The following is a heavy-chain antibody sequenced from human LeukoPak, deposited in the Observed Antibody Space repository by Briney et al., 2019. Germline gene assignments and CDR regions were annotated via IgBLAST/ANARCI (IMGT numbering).Heavy chain of an antibody. CDR2: ISYDGNNK. Sequence: GRSLRLSCAASGFTFSSYGMHWVRQAPGKGLEWVAVISYDGNNKFYTDSVKGRFTISRDSSKNTLFLQMNSLRPEDTAVYYCAKEGPYGDYGVDYWGQGTLVTVSS. V-gene: IGHV3-30*18. J-gene: IGHJ4*02. D-gene: IGHD4-17*01. CDR3: AKEGPYGDYGVDY. CDR1: GFTFSSYG.